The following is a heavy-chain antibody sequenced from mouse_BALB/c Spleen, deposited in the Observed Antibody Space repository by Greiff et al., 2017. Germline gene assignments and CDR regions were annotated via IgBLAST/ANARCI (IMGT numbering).Heavy chain of an antibody. Sequence: VKLMESGAELARPGASVKMSCKASGYTFTSYTMHWVKQRPGQGLEWIGYINPSSGYTNYNQKFKDKATLTADKSSSTAYMQLSSLTSEDSAVYYCARSMGIYYGYYGAYWGQGTLVTVSA. CDR2: INPSSGYT. V-gene: IGHV1-4*01. J-gene: IGHJ3*01. D-gene: IGHD2-1*01. CDR3: ARSMGIYYGYYGAY. CDR1: GYTFTSYT.